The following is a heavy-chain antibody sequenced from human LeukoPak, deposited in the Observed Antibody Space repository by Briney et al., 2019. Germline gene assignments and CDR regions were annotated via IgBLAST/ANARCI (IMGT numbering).Heavy chain of an antibody. V-gene: IGHV3-74*01. CDR3: ARAAGYNWFDP. Sequence: GGSLRLPCAASGFTFSSYWMHWVRQAPGKGLVWVSRISTDGSSTRYADSVKGRFTISRDNAKSTLYLQMNSLRAEDTAVYYCARAAGYNWFDPWGQGTLVTVSS. CDR1: GFTFSSYW. CDR2: ISTDGSST. J-gene: IGHJ5*02.